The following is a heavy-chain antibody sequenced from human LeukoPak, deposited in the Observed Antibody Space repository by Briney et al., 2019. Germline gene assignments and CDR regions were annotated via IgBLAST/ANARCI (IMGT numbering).Heavy chain of an antibody. Sequence: GASVKVSCKASGYTFTSYYIHWVRQAPGQGLEWMGIINPSGGSTTYAQKFQGRVTMTRDTSINTAYMELSRLRSDDPAVYYCARGIPAAPTSKLDYWGQGTLVTVSS. D-gene: IGHD6-13*01. J-gene: IGHJ4*02. V-gene: IGHV1-46*01. CDR2: INPSGGST. CDR3: ARGIPAAPTSKLDY. CDR1: GYTFTSYY.